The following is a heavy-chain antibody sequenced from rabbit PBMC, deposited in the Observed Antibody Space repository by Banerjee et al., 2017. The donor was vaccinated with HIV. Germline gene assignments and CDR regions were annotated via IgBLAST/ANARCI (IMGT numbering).Heavy chain of an antibody. CDR2: INAVTGKA. Sequence: QEQLVESGGGLVKPEGSLKLSCTASGFSFSNKAVVCWVRQAPGKGLEWIACINAVTGKAVYASWAKGRFTFSKTSSTTVTLQMTSLTAADTATYFCARPVNGDWTIKLWGPGTLVTVS. J-gene: IGHJ4*01. V-gene: IGHV1S45*01. D-gene: IGHD2-1*01. CDR1: GFSFSNKAV. CDR3: ARPVNGDWTIKL.